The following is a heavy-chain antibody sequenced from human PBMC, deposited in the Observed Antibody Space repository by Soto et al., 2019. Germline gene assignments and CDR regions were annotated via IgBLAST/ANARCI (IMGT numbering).Heavy chain of an antibody. Sequence: KQSQTLSLTCTVSGGSISSSSYYWGWIRQPPGKGLEWIGSIYYSGSTYYNPSLKSRVTISVDTSKNQFSLKLSSVTAADTAVYYCARYFGEWLLFDYWGQGTLVTVSS. CDR3: ARYFGEWLLFDY. J-gene: IGHJ4*02. V-gene: IGHV4-39*01. CDR1: GGSISSSSYY. D-gene: IGHD3-3*01. CDR2: IYYSGST.